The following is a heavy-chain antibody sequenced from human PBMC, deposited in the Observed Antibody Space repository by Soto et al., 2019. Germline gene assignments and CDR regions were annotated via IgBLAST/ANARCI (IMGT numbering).Heavy chain of an antibody. CDR2: IIPIFGTA. CDR1: GGTFSSYA. J-gene: IGHJ6*02. CDR3: AREADYGMDV. Sequence: ASVKVSCKASGGTFSSYAISWVRQAPGQGLEWMGGIIPIFGTANYAQKFQGRVTITADESTSTAYMELSSLRSEDTAVYYCAREADYGMDVWGQGTTVTVSS. V-gene: IGHV1-69*13.